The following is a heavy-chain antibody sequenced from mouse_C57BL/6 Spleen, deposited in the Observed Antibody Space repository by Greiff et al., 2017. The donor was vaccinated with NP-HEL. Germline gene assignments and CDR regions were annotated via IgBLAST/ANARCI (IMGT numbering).Heavy chain of an antibody. J-gene: IGHJ2*01. CDR2: INPYNGGT. D-gene: IGHD3-3*01. CDR1: GYTFTDYY. CDR3: ARSDGDEYYFDY. Sequence: EVQLQQSGPVLVKPGASVKMSCKASGYTFTDYYMNWVKQSHGKSLEWIGVINPYNGGTSYNQKFKGKATLTVDKSSSTAYMELNSLTSEDSSVYYCARSDGDEYYFDYWGQGTTLTVSS. V-gene: IGHV1-19*01.